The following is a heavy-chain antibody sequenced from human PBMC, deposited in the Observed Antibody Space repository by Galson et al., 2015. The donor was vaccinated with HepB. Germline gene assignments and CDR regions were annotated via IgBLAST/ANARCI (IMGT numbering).Heavy chain of an antibody. CDR3: ARPRSMITFGGVPITYGMDV. J-gene: IGHJ6*02. Sequence: SVKVSCKASGGTFSSYAISWVRQAPGQGLEWMGGIIPIFGIANYAQKFQGRVTITADESTSTAYMELSSLRSEDTAAYYCARPRSMITFGGVPITYGMDVWGQGTTVTVSS. CDR2: IIPIFGIA. CDR1: GGTFSSYA. D-gene: IGHD3-16*01. V-gene: IGHV1-69*13.